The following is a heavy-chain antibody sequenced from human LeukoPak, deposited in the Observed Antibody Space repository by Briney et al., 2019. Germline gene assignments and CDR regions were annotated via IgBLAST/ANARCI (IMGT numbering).Heavy chain of an antibody. CDR1: GFTFSGYW. J-gene: IGHJ4*02. D-gene: IGHD3-16*01. Sequence: GGSLRLSCAASGFTFSGYWMSWVRQAPGKGLEWVANIKQDGSEKYYVDSVKGRFTISRDNAKNSLYLQMNSLRAEDTAVYYCARDRITSDYWGQGTLVTVSS. CDR2: IKQDGSEK. V-gene: IGHV3-7*01. CDR3: ARDRITSDY.